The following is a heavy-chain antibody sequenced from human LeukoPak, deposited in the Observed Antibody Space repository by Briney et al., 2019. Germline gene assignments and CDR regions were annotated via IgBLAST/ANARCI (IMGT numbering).Heavy chain of an antibody. Sequence: GGSLRLSCAASGFTFGSYGMHWVRQAPGKGLEWVAVIWYDGSNKYYADSVKGRFTISRDDSKNTLYLQMNSLRAEDTAVYYCAKAYIDWFSLGYFDYWGQGTLVTVSS. CDR2: IWYDGSNK. V-gene: IGHV3-33*06. D-gene: IGHD3-9*01. CDR3: AKAYIDWFSLGYFDY. J-gene: IGHJ4*02. CDR1: GFTFGSYG.